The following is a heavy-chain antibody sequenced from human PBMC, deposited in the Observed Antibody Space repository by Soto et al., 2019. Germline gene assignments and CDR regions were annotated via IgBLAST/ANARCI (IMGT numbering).Heavy chain of an antibody. J-gene: IGHJ6*02. V-gene: IGHV3-30-3*01. Sequence: GGSLRLSCAASGFTFSSYAMHWVRQAPGKGLEWVAVISYDGSNKYYADSVKGRFTISRDNSKNTLYLQMNSLGAEDTAVYYCPRLRRPFYGMDVWGQGTTVTVSS. CDR1: GFTFSSYA. CDR2: ISYDGSNK. CDR3: PRLRRPFYGMDV.